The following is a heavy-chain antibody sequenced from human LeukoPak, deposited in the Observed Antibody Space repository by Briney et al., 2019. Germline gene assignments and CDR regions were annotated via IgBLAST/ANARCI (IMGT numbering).Heavy chain of an antibody. V-gene: IGHV3-7*01. CDR3: ARYCTFRTCSGTKFDA. D-gene: IGHD1-1*01. J-gene: IGHJ5*02. CDR1: GMTFSSHW. CDR2: IKSDGSEI. Sequence: GGSLRLSCAASGMTFSSHWMTWARQTPGKGLEWLAAIKSDGSEIYYLDSVKGRFTISRDNAKNSLYLQMNSLRAEDSAVYYCARYCTFRTCSGTKFDAWGQGTLVTVSS.